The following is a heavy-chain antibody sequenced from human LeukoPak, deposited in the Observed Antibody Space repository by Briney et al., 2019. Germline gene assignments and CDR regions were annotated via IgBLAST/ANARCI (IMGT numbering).Heavy chain of an antibody. V-gene: IGHV3-48*03. CDR3: ARDVAAAGLYYYYYMDV. J-gene: IGHJ6*03. CDR2: ISSSGSTI. D-gene: IGHD6-13*01. CDR1: GFTFSSYE. Sequence: PGGSLRLSCAASGFTFSSYEMNWVRQAPGKGLEWVSYISSSGSTIYYADSVKGRFTISRDNAKNSLYLQMNSLRAEDTAVYYCARDVAAAGLYYYYYMDVWGKGTTVTVSS.